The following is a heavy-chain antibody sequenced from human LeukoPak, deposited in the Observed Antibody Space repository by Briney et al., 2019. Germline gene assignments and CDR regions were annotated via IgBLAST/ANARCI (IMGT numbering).Heavy chain of an antibody. D-gene: IGHD1-14*01. CDR2: IYSSGST. CDR3: ARLRNRVLVDY. Sequence: PSETLSLTCTVSCASMSSDYWNWIRQPAGKGLEWIGRIYSSGSTNYNPSLKSRVTMSLDTSMNQFSLKLSSVTAADTAVYYCARLRNRVLVDYWGQGTPVTVSS. V-gene: IGHV4-4*07. CDR1: CASMSSDY. J-gene: IGHJ4*02.